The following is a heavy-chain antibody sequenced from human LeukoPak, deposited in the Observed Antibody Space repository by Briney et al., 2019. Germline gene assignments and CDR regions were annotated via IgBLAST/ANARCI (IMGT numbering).Heavy chain of an antibody. Sequence: ASVKVSCKCSGGTISTHAINWVRQAPGQELEWMGRISPILSQTNYALKFRGRFTMTADESTNTAYMELSSLKSEDTAVYFCANVLGSDAFDLWGQGTMVTVSS. CDR1: GGTISTHA. V-gene: IGHV1-69*11. D-gene: IGHD1-26*01. J-gene: IGHJ3*01. CDR3: ANVLGSDAFDL. CDR2: ISPILSQT.